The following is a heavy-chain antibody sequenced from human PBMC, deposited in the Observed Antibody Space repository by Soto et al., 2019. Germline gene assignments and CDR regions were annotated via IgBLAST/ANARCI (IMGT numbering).Heavy chain of an antibody. CDR2: SSAYNGNT. Sequence: QVQLVQSGAEVKKPGASVKVSCKASGYTFTSYGISWVRQAPGQGLEWMGWSSAYNGNTNYAQKLQGRVTMTTDTSTSTAYMALRSLRSDDTAVYYCARDLVAVAVGDYFDYWGQGTLVTVSS. CDR3: ARDLVAVAVGDYFDY. J-gene: IGHJ4*02. CDR1: GYTFTSYG. D-gene: IGHD6-19*01. V-gene: IGHV1-18*01.